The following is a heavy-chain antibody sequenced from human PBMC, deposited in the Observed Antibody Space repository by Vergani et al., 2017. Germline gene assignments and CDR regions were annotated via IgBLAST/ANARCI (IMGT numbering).Heavy chain of an antibody. CDR3: ARTPPYSSGSVYY. CDR2: IIPILGIA. Sequence: QVQLVQSGAVVKKPGSSVKVSCKASGGTFSSYAISWVRQAPGQGLEWMGRIIPILGIANYAQKFQGRVTITADKSTSTAYMELSSLRSEDTAVYYCARTPPYSSGSVYYWGQGTLVTVSS. D-gene: IGHD6-19*01. J-gene: IGHJ4*02. V-gene: IGHV1-69*04. CDR1: GGTFSSYA.